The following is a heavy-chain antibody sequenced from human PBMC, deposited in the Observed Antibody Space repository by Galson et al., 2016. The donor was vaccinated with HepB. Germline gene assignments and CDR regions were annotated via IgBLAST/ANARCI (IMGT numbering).Heavy chain of an antibody. CDR2: INTVSGKT. J-gene: IGHJ3*02. D-gene: IGHD4-11*01. Sequence: SVKVSCKASGYTFTQFSMHWVRQAPGQRPEWMGWINTVSGKTEYSQKFQGRVTIIRDTSASTVYMELRSLTSEDTSVYHCAKGYSTYLHDAFDIWGQGTMVTVSS. CDR3: AKGYSTYLHDAFDI. V-gene: IGHV1-3*04. CDR1: GYTFTQFS.